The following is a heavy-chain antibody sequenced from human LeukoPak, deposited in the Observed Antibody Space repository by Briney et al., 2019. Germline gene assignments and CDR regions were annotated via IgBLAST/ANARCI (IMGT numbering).Heavy chain of an antibody. J-gene: IGHJ6*02. Sequence: GGSLRLSCAASGFTFSSYAMHWVRQAPGKGLEWVAVISYDGSNKYYADSVKGLFTISRDNSKNTLYLQMNSLRAEDTAVYYCASLTDSSSWPNYYYYGMDVWGQGTTVTVSS. CDR2: ISYDGSNK. CDR1: GFTFSSYA. V-gene: IGHV3-30*04. D-gene: IGHD6-13*01. CDR3: ASLTDSSSWPNYYYYGMDV.